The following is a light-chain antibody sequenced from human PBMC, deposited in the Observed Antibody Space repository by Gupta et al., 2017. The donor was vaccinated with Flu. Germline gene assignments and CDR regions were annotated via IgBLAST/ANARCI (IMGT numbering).Light chain of an antibody. Sequence: GGNNIGGKTVHCYQQKPGQAPVVAVYDDTARASGILDRFSASTSGNKATLTISRVEAGEEEDYYCQMWDGSSDKWVFGGGTKLTVL. CDR3: QMWDGSSDKWV. CDR1: NIGGKT. V-gene: IGLV3-21*02. CDR2: DDT. J-gene: IGLJ3*02.